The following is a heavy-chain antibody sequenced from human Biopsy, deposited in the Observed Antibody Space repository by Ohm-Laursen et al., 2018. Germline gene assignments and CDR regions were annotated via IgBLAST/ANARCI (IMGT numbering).Heavy chain of an antibody. CDR1: GASISDYY. V-gene: IGHV4-4*07. CDR3: ARLGSGDYFPTFFDF. D-gene: IGHD5-12*01. CDR2: IFTSGST. Sequence: SETLSLTCAVSGASISDYYCVWIRQPAGKGLEWIGLIFTSGSTTYNPSLRSRVTMSVDTSKNQFSLKLSSVTAADTAVYYCARLGSGDYFPTFFDFWGQGALVTVSS. J-gene: IGHJ4*02.